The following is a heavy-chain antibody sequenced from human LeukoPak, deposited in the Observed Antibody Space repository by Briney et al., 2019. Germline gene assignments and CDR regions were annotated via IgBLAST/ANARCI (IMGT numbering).Heavy chain of an antibody. V-gene: IGHV1-69*04. CDR3: ARGRIAVAGTNWFDP. D-gene: IGHD6-19*01. Sequence: SVKVSCKASGGTFSSYAISWVRQAPGQGLEWLGRIIPILGIANYAQKFQGRVTITADKSTSTAYMELSSLRSEDTAVYYYARGRIAVAGTNWFDPWGQGTLVTVSS. CDR1: GGTFSSYA. CDR2: IIPILGIA. J-gene: IGHJ5*02.